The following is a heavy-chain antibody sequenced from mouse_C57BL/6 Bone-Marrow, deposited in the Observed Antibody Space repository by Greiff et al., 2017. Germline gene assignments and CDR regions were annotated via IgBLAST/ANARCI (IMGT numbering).Heavy chain of an antibody. CDR3: AREGGWGFDY. J-gene: IGHJ2*01. CDR2: IDPSDSYT. D-gene: IGHD3-2*02. CDR1: GYTFTSYS. Sequence: QVQLQQPGAELVMPGASVKLSCKASGYTFTSYSMHWVKQRPGQGLEWIGEIDPSDSYTNYNQKFKGKSTLTVDKSSSTAYMQLSSLTSEDSAVYYCAREGGWGFDYWGQGTTLTVSS. V-gene: IGHV1-69*01.